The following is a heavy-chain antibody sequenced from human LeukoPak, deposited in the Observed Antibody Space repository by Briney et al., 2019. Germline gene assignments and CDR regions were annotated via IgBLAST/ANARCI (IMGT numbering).Heavy chain of an antibody. Sequence: ASVKVSCKTSGYTFTSYYMHWVRQAPGQGLEWMGIINPSGSSTTYAQKFQGRVTMTRDTSTSTVYMELSSPRSEDTALYYCARGDVLDSSVYNWFDPWGQGTLVIVSS. D-gene: IGHD3-22*01. CDR2: INPSGSST. CDR3: ARGDVLDSSVYNWFDP. V-gene: IGHV1-46*01. J-gene: IGHJ5*02. CDR1: GYTFTSYY.